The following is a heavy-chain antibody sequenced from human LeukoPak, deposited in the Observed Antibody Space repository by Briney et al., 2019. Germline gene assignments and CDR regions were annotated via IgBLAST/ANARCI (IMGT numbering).Heavy chain of an antibody. CDR1: GGSISSYY. J-gene: IGHJ5*02. CDR3: ARVGERQLVWENWFDP. Sequence: PSETLSLTCTVSGGSISSYYWSWIRQPPGQGLEWIGYIYYSGSTNYNPSLKSRVTMSVDTSKNQFSLKLSSVTAADTAVYYCARVGERQLVWENWFDPWGQGTLVTVSS. V-gene: IGHV4-59*01. CDR2: IYYSGST. D-gene: IGHD6-13*01.